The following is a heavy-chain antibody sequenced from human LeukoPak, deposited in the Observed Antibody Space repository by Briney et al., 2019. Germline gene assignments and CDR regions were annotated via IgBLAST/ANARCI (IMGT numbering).Heavy chain of an antibody. Sequence: ASQTLSLTCAVSGGSISSGGYSWSWIRQHPGKGLEWIGYIYYSGSTYYNPSLKSRVTISVDTSKNQFSLKLSSVTAADTAVYYCARGRIQYYYDSSGYYGFDPWGQGTLVTVSS. J-gene: IGHJ5*02. D-gene: IGHD3-22*01. CDR1: GGSISSGGYS. V-gene: IGHV4-31*11. CDR3: ARGRIQYYYDSSGYYGFDP. CDR2: IYYSGST.